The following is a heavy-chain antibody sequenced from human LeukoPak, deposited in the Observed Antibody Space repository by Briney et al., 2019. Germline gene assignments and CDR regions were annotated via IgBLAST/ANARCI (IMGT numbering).Heavy chain of an antibody. CDR1: GYSLSELS. J-gene: IGHJ5*01. D-gene: IGHD1-26*01. Sequence: SVKVSCKVSGYSLSELSTHWVRQAPGQGLEWMGGFDPGDDETIYAQKFQGRVTMTEDTSTDTAYLELSSLRSEDTAVYSCATEKDLLLDSWGQGTPVTVSS. CDR3: ATEKDLLLDS. CDR2: FDPGDDET. V-gene: IGHV1-24*01.